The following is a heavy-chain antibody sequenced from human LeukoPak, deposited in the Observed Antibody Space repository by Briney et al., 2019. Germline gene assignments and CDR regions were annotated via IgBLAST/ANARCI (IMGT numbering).Heavy chain of an antibody. J-gene: IGHJ4*02. D-gene: IGHD2-8*01. CDR3: ARTPLRYCTNGVCYLSYFDY. V-gene: IGHV4-59*01. CDR2: IYYSGST. CDR1: GGSISSYY. Sequence: SETLSLTCTVSGGSISSYYWSWIRQPPGKGLEWIGYIYYSGSTNYNPSLKSRVTISVDTSKNQFSLKLSSVTAADTAVYYCARTPLRYCTNGVCYLSYFDYWGQGTLVTVSS.